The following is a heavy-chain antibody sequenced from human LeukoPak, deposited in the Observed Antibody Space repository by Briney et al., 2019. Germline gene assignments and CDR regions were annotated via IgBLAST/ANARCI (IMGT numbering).Heavy chain of an antibody. D-gene: IGHD2-2*01. CDR3: ARAPTVLVGYCSSSSCQADY. J-gene: IGHJ4*02. CDR2: IKRDGSEK. V-gene: IGHV3-7*01. CDR1: GFTFSNYW. Sequence: GGSLRLSCAASGFTFSNYWMSWVRQAPGKGLEWVANIKRDGSEKYYVDSVKGRFTISRDNAKNSLYLQMNSLRVEDTAVYYCARAPTVLVGYCSSSSCQADYWGQGTLVTVSS.